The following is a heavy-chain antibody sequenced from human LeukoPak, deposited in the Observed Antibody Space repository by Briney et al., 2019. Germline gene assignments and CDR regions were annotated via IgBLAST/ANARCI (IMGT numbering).Heavy chain of an antibody. CDR2: INHSGST. D-gene: IGHD3-10*01. J-gene: IGHJ6*03. CDR1: GGSFSGYY. CDR3: ARDSGLGYYMDV. V-gene: IGHV4-34*01. Sequence: SETLSLTCAVYGGSFSGYYWSWIRQPSGKGLEWIGEINHSGSTNYNPSLKSRVTISVDTSKNQFSLKLSSVTAADTAVYYCARDSGLGYYMDVWGKGTTVTVSS.